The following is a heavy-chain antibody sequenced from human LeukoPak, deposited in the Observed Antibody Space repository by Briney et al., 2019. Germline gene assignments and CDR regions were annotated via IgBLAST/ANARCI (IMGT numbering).Heavy chain of an antibody. J-gene: IGHJ4*02. CDR3: AMFLYDFLSGYFDY. D-gene: IGHD3-3*01. V-gene: IGHV4-30-2*01. CDR1: AGSLSSGAYS. Sequence: SQTLSLTCVLSAGSLSSGAYSWSWLRQPPGRGLEWIGYIYHSGSTYYNPTLKSPFPLSLHRAKNQFTLKVSSVTAPPTAAYSWAMFLYDFLSGYFDYWGQGTLVTVSS. CDR2: IYHSGST.